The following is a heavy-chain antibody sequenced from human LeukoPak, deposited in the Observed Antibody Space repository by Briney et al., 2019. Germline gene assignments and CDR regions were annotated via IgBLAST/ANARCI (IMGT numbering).Heavy chain of an antibody. J-gene: IGHJ6*03. CDR3: ARVLGCTNGVCPYYYSYYMDV. Sequence: GGSLRLSCAASGFTFDDYGMSWVRQAPGKGLEWVSGINWNGGSTGYADSVKGRFTISRDNAKNSLYLQMNSLRAEDTALYYCARVLGCTNGVCPYYYSYYMDVWGKGTTVTVSS. V-gene: IGHV3-20*04. CDR2: INWNGGST. D-gene: IGHD2-8*01. CDR1: GFTFDDYG.